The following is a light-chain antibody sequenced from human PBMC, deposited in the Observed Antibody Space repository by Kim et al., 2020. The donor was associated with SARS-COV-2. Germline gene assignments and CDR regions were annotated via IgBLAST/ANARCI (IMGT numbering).Light chain of an antibody. V-gene: IGKV1D-12*01. CDR2: LAS. CDR3: QQTNSFPLT. Sequence: ASVGDSVSITCRARQGISSWLAWYQQRPGKAPKLLIYLASSLQSGVPSRFSGSGSGTDFTLTISSLQPEDSATYYCQQTNSFPLTFGGGTKVDIK. CDR1: QGISSW. J-gene: IGKJ4*01.